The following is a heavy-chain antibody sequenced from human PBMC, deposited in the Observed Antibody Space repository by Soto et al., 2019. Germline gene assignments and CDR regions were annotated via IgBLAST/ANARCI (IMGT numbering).Heavy chain of an antibody. CDR1: GYTFTSYG. CDR3: ARPFGVVTPHNWFDP. J-gene: IGHJ5*02. D-gene: IGHD3-3*01. CDR2: ISAYNGNT. V-gene: IGHV1-18*04. Sequence: ASVKVSCKASGYTFTSYGISWVRQAPGQGLEWMGWISAYNGNTNYAQKLQGRVTMTTDTSTSTAYMELRSLRSDDTAVYYCARPFGVVTPHNWFDPWGQGTLVTVSS.